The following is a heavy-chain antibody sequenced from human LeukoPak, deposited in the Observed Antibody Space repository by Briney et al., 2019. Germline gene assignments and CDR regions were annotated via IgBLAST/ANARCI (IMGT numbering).Heavy chain of an antibody. CDR2: IYPGDSDT. CDR3: ARLVMGTSNYGSGSFWDYFDY. Sequence: GESLKISCKGSGYSLTSYWIGWVRQMPGKDLEWMGIIYPGDSDTRYSPSFQGQVTISADKSISTAYLQWSSLKASDTAMYYCARLVMGTSNYGSGSFWDYFDYWGQGTLVTVSS. V-gene: IGHV5-51*01. CDR1: GYSLTSYW. J-gene: IGHJ4*02. D-gene: IGHD3-10*01.